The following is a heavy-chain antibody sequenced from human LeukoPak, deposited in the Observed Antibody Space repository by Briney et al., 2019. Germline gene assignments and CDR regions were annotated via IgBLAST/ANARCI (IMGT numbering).Heavy chain of an antibody. V-gene: IGHV3-30*02. CDR3: ARDNGRASPPLDY. Sequence: GGSLRLSCAASGFTFSSYGMHWVRQAPGKGLEWVAFIRYDGSNKYYADSVKGRFTISRDNSKNTLYLQMNSLRAEDTAVYYCARDNGRASPPLDYWGQGTLVTVSS. CDR2: IRYDGSNK. CDR1: GFTFSSYG. J-gene: IGHJ4*02.